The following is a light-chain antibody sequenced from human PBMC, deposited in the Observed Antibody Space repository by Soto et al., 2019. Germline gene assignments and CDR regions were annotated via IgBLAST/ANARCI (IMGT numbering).Light chain of an antibody. J-gene: IGKJ1*01. CDR2: DYS. V-gene: IGKV1-5*01. CDR3: QQYNSYKT. CDR1: QSIRNQ. Sequence: DIPMTQSPSTLSASVGDRVTITCRASQSIRNQLAWYQQKPGKAPKVLIYDYSSLESGVPSRFSGSGSGTECTLTISSLQRDDFATYYCQQYNSYKTFGQGTKVEIK.